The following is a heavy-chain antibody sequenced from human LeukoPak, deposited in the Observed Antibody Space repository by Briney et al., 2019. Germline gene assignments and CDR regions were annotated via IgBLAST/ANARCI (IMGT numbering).Heavy chain of an antibody. V-gene: IGHV3-30-3*01. CDR1: GFTFSSYA. CDR3: ARDGAPAYDSSGYLTYYYGMDV. J-gene: IGHJ6*02. Sequence: GGSLRLSCAASGFTFSSYAMHWARQAPGKGLEWVAVISYDGSNKYYADSVKGRFTISRDNSKNTLYLQMNSLRAEDTAVYYCARDGAPAYDSSGYLTYYYGMDVWGQGTTVTVSS. D-gene: IGHD3-22*01. CDR2: ISYDGSNK.